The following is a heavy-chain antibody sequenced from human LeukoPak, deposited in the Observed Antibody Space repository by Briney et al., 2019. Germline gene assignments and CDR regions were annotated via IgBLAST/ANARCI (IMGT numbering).Heavy chain of an antibody. CDR1: GDSVSSNSAA. D-gene: IGHD1-26*01. Sequence: SQTLLLTCSISGDSVSSNSAAWNWSRLSPSSGLEWLGRTYYSSKWYNDYAVSVKSRITNHPRTSKNQFSLQLNSVTPEDTAVYYCARDEWRSELAHYYYCGRDVWGQGTTVTVSS. CDR3: ARDEWRSELAHYYYCGRDV. V-gene: IGHV6-1*01. CDR2: TYYSSKWYN. J-gene: IGHJ6*02.